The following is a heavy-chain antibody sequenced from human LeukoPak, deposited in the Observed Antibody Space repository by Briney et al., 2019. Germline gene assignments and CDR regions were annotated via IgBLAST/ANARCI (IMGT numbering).Heavy chain of an antibody. Sequence: TSETLSLTCTVSGGSMKSGIYYWSWSRQHPGKGLEWLVYIFYSGSTYYNPSLNSRISISVDTSKNQFSLRLTSVTAADTAVYYCARWFGDPDPRDNYMDVWGNGTTVTVSS. V-gene: IGHV4-31*03. J-gene: IGHJ6*03. D-gene: IGHD3-10*01. CDR3: ARWFGDPDPRDNYMDV. CDR1: GGSMKSGIYY. CDR2: IFYSGST.